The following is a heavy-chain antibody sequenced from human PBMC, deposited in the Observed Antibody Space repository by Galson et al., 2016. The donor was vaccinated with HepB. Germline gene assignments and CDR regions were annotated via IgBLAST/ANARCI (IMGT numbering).Heavy chain of an antibody. CDR2: LWTNGNG. CDR1: GFTFSSHF. CDR3: VREDGCNSCQSGGFDS. D-gene: IGHD2-2*01. J-gene: IGHJ5*01. V-gene: IGHV3-33*01. Sequence: SLRLSCAASGFTFSSHFMHWVRQAPGKGLEWVAILWTNGNGKYAESVRGRFTISRDISKNTLYLQMNNLRSEDTAVYYCVREDGCNSCQSGGFDSWGQGTLVTVSS.